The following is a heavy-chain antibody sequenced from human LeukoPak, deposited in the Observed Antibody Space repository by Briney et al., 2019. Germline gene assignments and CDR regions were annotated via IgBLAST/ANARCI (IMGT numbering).Heavy chain of an antibody. V-gene: IGHV4-39*01. CDR1: GGSISSSNYY. Sequence: SETLSLTCAVSGGSISSSNYYWGWIRQPPGRGLEWIGSIHYSGTTYYNPSLKSRVTISVDTSKNQFSLKLSSVTAADTAVYYCARPHSTTVTMFFDYWGQGTLVTVSS. CDR2: IHYSGTT. CDR3: ARPHSTTVTMFFDY. D-gene: IGHD4-17*01. J-gene: IGHJ4*02.